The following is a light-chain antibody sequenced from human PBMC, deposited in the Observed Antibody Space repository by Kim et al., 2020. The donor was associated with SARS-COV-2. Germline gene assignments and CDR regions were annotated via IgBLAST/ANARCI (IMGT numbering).Light chain of an antibody. J-gene: IGLJ3*02. V-gene: IGLV1-40*01. CDR2: GDR. CDR1: SPNIGSYD. Sequence: QSVLTQPPSVSGAPGQRVTISCTGSSPNIGSYDVHWYQHLPGTAPKLLIYGDRNRPSGVPDRFSGSKSDTSASLAITGLQAEDEADYYCQSYDSSLSDSWVFGGGTQLTVL. CDR3: QSYDSSLSDSWV.